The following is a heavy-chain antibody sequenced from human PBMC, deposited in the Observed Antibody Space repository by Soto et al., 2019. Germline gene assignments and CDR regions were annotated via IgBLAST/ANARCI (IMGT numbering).Heavy chain of an antibody. CDR2: IYYTGST. D-gene: IGHD4-17*01. CDR1: GGSVNNGNYY. V-gene: IGHV4-61*03. Sequence: QVQLQESGPGLVKSSETLSLTCTVSGGSVNNGNYYWAWIRQPQGKALEWIGYIYYTGSTNYNHSLRSRVTISIDTSENHFSLRLSSVTAADTAVYYCARDQGYGILTSWGQGALVTVSS. J-gene: IGHJ5*02. CDR3: ARDQGYGILTS.